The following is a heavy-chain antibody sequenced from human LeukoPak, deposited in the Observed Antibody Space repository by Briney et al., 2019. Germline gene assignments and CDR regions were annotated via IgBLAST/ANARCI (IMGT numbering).Heavy chain of an antibody. Sequence: GGFLRLSCAASGFTFSSYAMSWVRQAPGKGLEWVSAISGSGGDNTYYADSVRGRFTISRDNSKNTLYLQMNSLRAEDTAVYYCAKTKTGSNYYDSSGYYDYWGQGTLVTVSS. CDR2: ISGSGGDNT. CDR1: GFTFSSYA. V-gene: IGHV3-23*01. J-gene: IGHJ4*02. D-gene: IGHD3-22*01. CDR3: AKTKTGSNYYDSSGYYDY.